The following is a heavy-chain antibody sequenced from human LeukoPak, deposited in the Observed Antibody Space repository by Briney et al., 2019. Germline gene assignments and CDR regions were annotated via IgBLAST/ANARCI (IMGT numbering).Heavy chain of an antibody. CDR2: IRYDGSNK. J-gene: IGHJ4*02. D-gene: IGHD4-23*01. V-gene: IGHV3-30*02. Sequence: GGSLRLSCGASGFTFSNYGMLWVRQAPGKGLEWVAFIRYDGSNKYYADSVKGRFTISRDNSKNTVYLQMTSLRAEDTAVYYCAKDNSRLLDYWGQGTLVTVSS. CDR3: AKDNSRLLDY. CDR1: GFTFSNYG.